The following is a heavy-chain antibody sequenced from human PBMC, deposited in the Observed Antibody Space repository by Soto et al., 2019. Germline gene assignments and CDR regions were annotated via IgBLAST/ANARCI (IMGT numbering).Heavy chain of an antibody. J-gene: IGHJ4*01. CDR3: ARASGYSYGYDDFFDN. V-gene: IGHV4-59*01. CDR1: GGSINGYY. Sequence: QVQLQESGPGLVKPSETLSLTCTVSGGSINGYYWTWLRQSPTNGLEWIGYFHFSGSTKYNPSLESRLTISADTSKNQISLTLSSVTAADTAVYYCARASGYSYGYDDFFDNWGQGTLVTVSS. D-gene: IGHD5-18*01. CDR2: FHFSGST.